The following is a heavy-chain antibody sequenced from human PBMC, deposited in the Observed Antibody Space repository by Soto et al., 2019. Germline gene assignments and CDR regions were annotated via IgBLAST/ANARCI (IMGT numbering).Heavy chain of an antibody. V-gene: IGHV1-3*01. Sequence: GASVKVSCKASGYTFTNYAMHWVRQAPGQRLEWMGWINAGNGNTIYAQKFQGRVTMTEDTSTDTAYMELSSLRSEDTAVYYCATDSGFGESLYYYYGMDVWGQGTTVTVSS. J-gene: IGHJ6*02. CDR2: INAGNGNT. CDR3: ATDSGFGESLYYYYGMDV. CDR1: GYTFTNYA. D-gene: IGHD3-10*01.